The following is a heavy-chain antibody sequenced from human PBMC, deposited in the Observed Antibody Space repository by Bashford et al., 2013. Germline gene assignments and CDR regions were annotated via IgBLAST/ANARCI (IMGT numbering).Heavy chain of an antibody. V-gene: IGHV3-74*01. D-gene: IGHD1-7*01. Sequence: VRQAPGKGLVWVSRXKSDGTTTYADAVKGRFSISRDSAKNTLYLQMNSLRVEDTSIYYCTRVADGNYGRCDYWGQGTLVTVSS. CDR2: XKSDGTT. J-gene: IGHJ4*02. CDR3: TRVADGNYGRCDY.